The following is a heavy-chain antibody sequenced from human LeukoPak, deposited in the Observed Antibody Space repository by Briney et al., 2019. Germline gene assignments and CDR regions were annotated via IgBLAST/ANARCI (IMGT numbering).Heavy chain of an antibody. D-gene: IGHD4/OR15-4a*01. CDR1: GGSISSYY. Sequence: PSETLSLTCTVSGGSISSYYWSWIRQPPGKGLEWIGNIYYSGSTNYNPSLKSRVTISVDTSKNQFSLKLSSVTAADTAVYYCAREPIYGGNRVGAFDIWGQGTMVTVSS. J-gene: IGHJ3*02. CDR3: AREPIYGGNRVGAFDI. V-gene: IGHV4-59*01. CDR2: IYYSGST.